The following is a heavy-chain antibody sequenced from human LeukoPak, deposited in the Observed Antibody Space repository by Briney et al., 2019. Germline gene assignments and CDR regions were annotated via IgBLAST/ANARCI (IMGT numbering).Heavy chain of an antibody. Sequence: SETLSLTCAVYGGSFSGYYWSWIRQPPGKGLEWIGEINHSGSTNYNPSLKSRVTISVDTSKNQFSLKLSSVIAADTAVYYCARVGNPLVTVFAWFDPWGQGTLVTVSS. V-gene: IGHV4-34*01. CDR2: INHSGST. CDR1: GGSFSGYY. J-gene: IGHJ5*02. D-gene: IGHD3-3*01. CDR3: ARVGNPLVTVFAWFDP.